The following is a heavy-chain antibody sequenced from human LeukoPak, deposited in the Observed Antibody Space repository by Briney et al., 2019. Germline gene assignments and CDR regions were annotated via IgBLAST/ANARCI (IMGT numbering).Heavy chain of an antibody. CDR2: ISRSGGST. D-gene: IGHD6-13*01. CDR1: GVTFSNDA. V-gene: IGHV3-23*01. J-gene: IGHJ4*02. Sequence: PGGSLRLSCAASGVTFSNDAMSWGRQAPGKGLGWVSAISRSGGSTYYADSVKGRFTISRDNSKNTLYLQMNSLRAEDTAVYYCAKDLGIAAANFDYWGQGTLVTVSS. CDR3: AKDLGIAAANFDY.